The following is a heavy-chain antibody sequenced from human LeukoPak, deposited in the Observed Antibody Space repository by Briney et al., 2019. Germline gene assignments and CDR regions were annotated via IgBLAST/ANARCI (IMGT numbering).Heavy chain of an antibody. V-gene: IGHV4-30-4*07. CDR2: IYYSGST. CDR1: GGSISSGGYS. CDR3: ARVPYSSSPSIDY. J-gene: IGHJ4*02. D-gene: IGHD6-6*01. Sequence: SETLSLTCAVSGGSISSGGYSWSWIRQPPGKGLGWIGYIYYSGSTNYNPSLKSRVTISVDKSKNQFSLKLSSVTAADTAVYYCARVPYSSSPSIDYWGQGTLVTVSS.